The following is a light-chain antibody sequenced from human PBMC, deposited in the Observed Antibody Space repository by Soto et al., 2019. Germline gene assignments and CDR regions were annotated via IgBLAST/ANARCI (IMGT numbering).Light chain of an antibody. V-gene: IGKV1-5*03. CDR1: KRLINC. Sequence: DIQMPRPPSPLLPSVGNGVTTTSRPGKRLINCLAWYQQKPGKAPKLLIYKASSLESGVPSRFSGSGSGTEFTLTISSLQPDDCAAYYCQQCYTYSTFGQGTKVEIK. CDR2: KAS. CDR3: QQCYTYST. J-gene: IGKJ1*01.